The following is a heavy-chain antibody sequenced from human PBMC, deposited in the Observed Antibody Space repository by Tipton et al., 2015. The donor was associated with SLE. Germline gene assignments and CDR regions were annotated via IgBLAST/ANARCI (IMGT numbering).Heavy chain of an antibody. Sequence: TLSLTCTVSGGSINSYYWTWIRQPPGKGLEWIGYVYYSGTTNYNPSLKSRVTISVDTSKDQFSLKLSSVTAADTAVYFCARASNYYDYNYFDPWGQGTLVTVSS. CDR3: ARASNYYDYNYFDP. CDR2: VYYSGTT. J-gene: IGHJ5*02. CDR1: GGSINSYY. D-gene: IGHD3-22*01. V-gene: IGHV4-59*08.